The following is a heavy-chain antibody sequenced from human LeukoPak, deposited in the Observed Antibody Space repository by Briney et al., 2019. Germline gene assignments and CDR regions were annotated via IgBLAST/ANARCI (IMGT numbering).Heavy chain of an antibody. CDR2: INHSGST. V-gene: IGHV4-34*01. Sequence: KPSETLSLTCAVYGGSLSGYYWTWIRQPPGKGLECIGEINHSGSTNYNSSLKSRVTISVDTSNNQFSLKLSSVTAADTAVYFCARYGGGSYWYFNLWGRGTLVTVSS. CDR3: ARYGGGSYWYFNL. D-gene: IGHD2-15*01. CDR1: GGSLSGYY. J-gene: IGHJ2*01.